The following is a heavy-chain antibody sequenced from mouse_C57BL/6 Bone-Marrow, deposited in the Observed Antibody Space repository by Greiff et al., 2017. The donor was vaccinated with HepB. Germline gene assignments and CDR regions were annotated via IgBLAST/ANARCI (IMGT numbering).Heavy chain of an antibody. J-gene: IGHJ4*01. Sequence: VQLQQSGPELVKPGASVKISCKASGYSFTGYYMNWVKQSPEKSLEWIGEITPSTGGTTYNQKFKAKATLTVDKSSSTAYMQLKSLTSEDSAVYYYARGNYYDNSAMDNWGQGNSVTVSS. CDR2: ITPSTGGT. V-gene: IGHV1-42*01. D-gene: IGHD2-1*01. CDR1: GYSFTGYY. CDR3: ARGNYYDNSAMDN.